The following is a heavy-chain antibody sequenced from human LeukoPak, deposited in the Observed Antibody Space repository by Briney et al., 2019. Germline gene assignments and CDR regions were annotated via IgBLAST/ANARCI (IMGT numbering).Heavy chain of an antibody. V-gene: IGHV4-59*01. J-gene: IGHJ3*02. CDR1: GGSISSYY. CDR3: ASARGVVSLAFDI. CDR2: IYYSGST. Sequence: PSETLSLTCTVSGGSISSYYWSWIRQPPGKGLEWIGYIYYSGSTNYNPSLKSRVTISVDTSKNQFSLKLSSVTAADTAVYYCASARGVVSLAFDIWGQGTMVTVSS. D-gene: IGHD3-3*01.